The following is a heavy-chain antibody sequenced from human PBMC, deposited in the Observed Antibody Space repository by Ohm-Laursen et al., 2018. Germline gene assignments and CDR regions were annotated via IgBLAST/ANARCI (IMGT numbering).Heavy chain of an antibody. CDR2: IYYSGST. CDR3: ATSGSYPDY. CDR1: GGSITIYH. J-gene: IGHJ4*02. V-gene: IGHV4-59*08. D-gene: IGHD1-26*01. Sequence: TLSLTCTVSGGSITIYHWNWIRQPPGKGLEWIGYIYYSGSTNYNPSLTSRVTISLDTTNNQFSLKLSSVTAADTAVYYCATSGSYPDYWGQGTLVTVSS.